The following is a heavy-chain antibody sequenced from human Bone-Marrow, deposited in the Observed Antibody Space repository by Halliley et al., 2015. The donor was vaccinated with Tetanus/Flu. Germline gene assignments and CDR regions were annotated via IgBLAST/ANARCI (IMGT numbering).Heavy chain of an antibody. V-gene: IGHV3-21*01. J-gene: IGHJ6*02. CDR3: ARVKTPEGAYFSYYGMDV. CDR1: GFTFSSYT. Sequence: SGFTFSSYTLNWVRQAPGKGLEWVSSISSSGSYIYYADSVNGRFTISRDNAKNSLYLQMNSLRADDTAVYYCARVKTPEGAYFSYYGMDVWGQGTTVTFSS. CDR2: ISSSGSYI. D-gene: IGHD2-21*01.